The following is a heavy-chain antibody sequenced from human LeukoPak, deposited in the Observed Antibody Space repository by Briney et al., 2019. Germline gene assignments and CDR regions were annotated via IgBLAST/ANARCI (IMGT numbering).Heavy chain of an antibody. CDR2: IYYSGST. V-gene: IGHV4-39*01. D-gene: IGHD5-12*01. J-gene: IGHJ4*02. CDR3: ARSPYSGYDRSYYFDY. Sequence: PSETLSLTCTVSGGSISSSSYYWGWIRQPPGKGLEWIGSIYYSGSTYYNPSLKSRVTISVDTCKNQFSLKLSSVTAADTAVYYCARSPYSGYDRSYYFDYWGQGTLVTVPS. CDR1: GGSISSSSYY.